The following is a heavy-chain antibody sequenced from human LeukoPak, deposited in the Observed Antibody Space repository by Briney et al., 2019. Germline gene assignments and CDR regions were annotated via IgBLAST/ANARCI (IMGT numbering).Heavy chain of an antibody. Sequence: SETLSLACTVSGYSISSGYDWTGIRQPPGKGLGGIGCIYHSGSRYNNPALSSGVTITVDTSKDQFVVNLSLVSAADTAVYYCARGGGNGGGWVGQYYYMDVWGKGTTVTVS. CDR2: IYHSGSR. CDR3: ARGGGNGGGWVGQYYYMDV. CDR1: GYSISSGYD. J-gene: IGHJ6*03. D-gene: IGHD4-23*01. V-gene: IGHV4-38-2*02.